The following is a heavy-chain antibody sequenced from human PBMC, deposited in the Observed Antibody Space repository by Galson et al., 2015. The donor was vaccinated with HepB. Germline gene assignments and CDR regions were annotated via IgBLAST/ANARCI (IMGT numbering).Heavy chain of an antibody. CDR3: ARGMLATAGTPIDY. CDR1: VGSFSGYF. D-gene: IGHD6-13*01. Sequence: ETLSLTCAVYVGSFSGYFWGWIRQPPGKGLEWIGTIYHSGTTYYNPSLRTRVTISADTSKNQFSLGLSSVTAADTAVYYCARGMLATAGTPIDYWGQGTLLTVSS. CDR2: IYHSGTT. J-gene: IGHJ4*02. V-gene: IGHV4-34*01.